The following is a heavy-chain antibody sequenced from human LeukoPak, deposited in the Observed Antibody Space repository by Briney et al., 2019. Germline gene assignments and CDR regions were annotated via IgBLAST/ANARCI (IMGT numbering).Heavy chain of an antibody. D-gene: IGHD4-17*01. V-gene: IGHV3-23*01. Sequence: GGSLRLSCAASGFTFSSYAMSWVRQAPGKGLEWVSAISGCGGSTYYADSVKGRFTVSRDNPKNTLYLQMNSLRAEDTAVYYCASRLKTPSDYGLSKHYFDYWGQGTLVTVSS. CDR1: GFTFSSYA. J-gene: IGHJ4*02. CDR3: ASRLKTPSDYGLSKHYFDY. CDR2: ISGCGGST.